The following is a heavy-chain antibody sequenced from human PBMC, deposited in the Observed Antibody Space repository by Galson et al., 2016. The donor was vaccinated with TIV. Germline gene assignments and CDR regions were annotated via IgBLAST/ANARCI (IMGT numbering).Heavy chain of an antibody. Sequence: SVKVSCKASGGTFINYAITWVRQAPGQGLEWMGQIIPVFPTPNYAQKFQGRVTISADVSTSTTYMELTSLRSEDTAIYYCASRYTTGSYYFDYWGQGTLVTVSS. J-gene: IGHJ4*02. CDR1: GGTFINYA. CDR3: ASRYTTGSYYFDY. CDR2: IIPVFPTP. D-gene: IGHD2-8*02. V-gene: IGHV1-69*13.